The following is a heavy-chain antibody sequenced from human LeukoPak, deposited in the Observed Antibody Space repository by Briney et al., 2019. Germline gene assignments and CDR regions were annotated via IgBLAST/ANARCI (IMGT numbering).Heavy chain of an antibody. D-gene: IGHD5-12*01. CDR2: IYYSGST. CDR1: GGSIYTSNYY. J-gene: IGHJ4*02. V-gene: IGHV4-39*07. CDR3: ASAGYSGYAFDY. Sequence: SETLSLTCTVSGGSIYTSNYYWGWIRQPPGKGLEWIGSIYYSGSTFYNPSLKSGVTISLDTSKNQFSLKVRSVTAADTAVYYCASAGYSGYAFDYWGQGNLLTVSP.